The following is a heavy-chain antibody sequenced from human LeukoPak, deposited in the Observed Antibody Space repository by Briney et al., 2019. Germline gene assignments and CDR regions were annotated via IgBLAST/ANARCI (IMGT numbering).Heavy chain of an antibody. J-gene: IGHJ5*02. D-gene: IGHD3-10*01. CDR2: ISSSSSYI. CDR1: GFTFSSYS. CDR3: ARDGEYYYGSGSYLDWFDP. Sequence: PGGSLRLSCAASGFTFSSYSMNWVRQALGKGLEWVSSISSSSSYIYYADSVKGRFTISRDNAKNSLYLQTNSLRAEDTAVYYCARDGEYYYGSGSYLDWFDPWGQETLVTVSS. V-gene: IGHV3-21*01.